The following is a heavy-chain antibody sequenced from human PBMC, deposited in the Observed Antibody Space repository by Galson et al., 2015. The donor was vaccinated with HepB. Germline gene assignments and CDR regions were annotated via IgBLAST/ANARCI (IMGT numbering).Heavy chain of an antibody. V-gene: IGHV3-30*18. CDR3: AKDIDCSGDCYWRYYYYALDV. Sequence: SLRLSCAVSGFTFIDYGMHWVRQAPGKGLEWVAVISYDGNKRYYADSVKGRFTISRDNSKNTLYLQMKSLRTEDTAVYFCAKDIDCSGDCYWRYYYYALDVWGQGTTVTVSS. J-gene: IGHJ6*02. CDR2: ISYDGNKR. D-gene: IGHD2-21*01. CDR1: GFTFIDYG.